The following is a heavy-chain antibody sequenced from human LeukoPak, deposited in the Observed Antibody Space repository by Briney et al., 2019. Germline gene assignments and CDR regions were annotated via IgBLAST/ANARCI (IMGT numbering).Heavy chain of an antibody. D-gene: IGHD3-10*01. J-gene: IGHJ4*02. CDR3: VKGRYGTGWDF. V-gene: IGHV3-64D*06. CDR2: ITSDGENT. CDR1: GFSFSTHN. Sequence: GGSLRLSCSASGFSFSTHNMHWVRQAPGKGLEFVSGITSDGENTDYLDFVKGRFTVTRDNSKNTLYLHMTSLRPEDTAVYFCVKGRYGTGWDFWGPGTLVIVSS.